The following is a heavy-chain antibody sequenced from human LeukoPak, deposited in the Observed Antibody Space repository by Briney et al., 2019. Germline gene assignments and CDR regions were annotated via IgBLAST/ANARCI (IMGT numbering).Heavy chain of an antibody. CDR2: IYYSGST. V-gene: IGHV4-59*06. D-gene: IGHD2-15*01. CDR3: ARVFCSGGSCYIGY. CDR1: GGSISSYY. J-gene: IGHJ4*02. Sequence: SETLSLTCTASGGSISSYYWSWIRQPPGKGLEWIGYIYYSGSTYYNPSLKSRVTISVDTSKNQFSLKLSSVTAADTAVYYCARVFCSGGSCYIGYWGQGTLVTVSS.